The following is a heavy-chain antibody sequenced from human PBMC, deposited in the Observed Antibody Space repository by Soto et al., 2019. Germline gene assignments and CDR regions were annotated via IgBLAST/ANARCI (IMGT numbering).Heavy chain of an antibody. CDR1: GFTFSDYH. CDR2: VRNRANGHTT. CDR3: ARGRNSFDF. V-gene: IGHV3-72*01. J-gene: IGHJ4*02. Sequence: EVQLVESGGGLVQPGGSLRLSCAASGFTFSDYHMDWVRQAPGKGLEWVGRVRNRANGHTTEYAASVRGRFSVSRDDSRSSLYLQMNSLKIEDTAVYYWARGRNSFDFWGQGILVTVSS. D-gene: IGHD1-26*01.